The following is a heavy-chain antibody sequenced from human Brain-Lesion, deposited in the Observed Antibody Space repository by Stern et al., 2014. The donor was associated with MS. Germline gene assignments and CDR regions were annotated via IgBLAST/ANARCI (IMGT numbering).Heavy chain of an antibody. CDR2: FDPEDVET. V-gene: IGHV1-24*01. D-gene: IGHD1-26*01. CDR1: GYTLTELS. J-gene: IGHJ4*02. CDR3: ATLSPGAGGNYYRHFDY. Sequence: QMQLVQSGAEVKKPGASVKVSCKVSGYTLTELSMHWVRQAPRKGLEWMGGFDPEDVETVYAQKFQGRGTMTETTSTDTAYVELSSLRSEDTAVYYCATLSPGAGGNYYRHFDYWGQGTLVTVSS.